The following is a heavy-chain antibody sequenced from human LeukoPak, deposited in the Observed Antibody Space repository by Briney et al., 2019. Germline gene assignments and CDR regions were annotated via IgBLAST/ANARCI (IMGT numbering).Heavy chain of an antibody. D-gene: IGHD2/OR15-2a*01. CDR2: ISSSSSYL. CDR3: ARGPNMNGDY. Sequence: PGGSLRLSCAASGFTFSSYSMNWVRQAPGKGLEWVSSISSSSSYLYYADSVKGRFTISRDNAKNSLYLQMNSLRAEDTAVYYCARGPNMNGDYWGQGTLVTVSS. J-gene: IGHJ4*02. V-gene: IGHV3-21*01. CDR1: GFTFSSYS.